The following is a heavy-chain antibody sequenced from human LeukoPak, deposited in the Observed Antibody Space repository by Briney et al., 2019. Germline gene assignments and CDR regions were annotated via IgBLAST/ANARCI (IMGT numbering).Heavy chain of an antibody. Sequence: PGGSLRLSCAASGFTFSSYAMSWVRQAPGKGLEWVSAISGSGGSTYYADSVKGRFTISRDNSENTLYLQMNSLRAEDTAVYYCAKDIYDYVWGSYRPRTDYWGQGTLVTVSS. CDR1: GFTFSSYA. D-gene: IGHD3-16*02. J-gene: IGHJ4*02. CDR3: AKDIYDYVWGSYRPRTDY. V-gene: IGHV3-23*01. CDR2: ISGSGGST.